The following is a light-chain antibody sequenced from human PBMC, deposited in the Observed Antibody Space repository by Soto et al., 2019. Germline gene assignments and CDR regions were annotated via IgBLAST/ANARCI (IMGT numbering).Light chain of an antibody. V-gene: IGKV1-39*01. CDR2: AAS. CDR1: QSISSY. J-gene: IGKJ4*01. CDR3: LQDYNYPLT. Sequence: DIQMTQSPSSLSASVGDRVTITCRASQSISSYLNWYQQKPGKAPKLLIYAASSLQSGVPSRFSGSGSGTDFTLTSSSLQPEDFATYYCLQDYNYPLTFGGGTKVDIK.